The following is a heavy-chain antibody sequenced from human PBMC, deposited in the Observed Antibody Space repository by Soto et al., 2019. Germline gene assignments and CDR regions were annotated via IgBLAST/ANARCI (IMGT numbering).Heavy chain of an antibody. CDR3: ASGAENSSSWLPYYYYGMDV. D-gene: IGHD6-13*01. J-gene: IGHJ6*02. V-gene: IGHV4-34*01. Sequence: PSETLSLTCAVYGGSFSGYYWSWIRQPPGKGLEWIGEINHSGSTNYNPSLKSRVTISVDTSENQFSLKLSSVTAADTAVYYCASGAENSSSWLPYYYYGMDVWGQGTTVTVSS. CDR1: GGSFSGYY. CDR2: INHSGST.